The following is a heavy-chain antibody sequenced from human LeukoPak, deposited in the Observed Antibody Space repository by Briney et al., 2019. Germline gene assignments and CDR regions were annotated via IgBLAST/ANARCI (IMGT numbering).Heavy chain of an antibody. V-gene: IGHV1-58*01. CDR1: GFTFTSSA. CDR2: TVVGSGNT. D-gene: IGHD5-12*01. J-gene: IGHJ4*02. Sequence: SVKVSCKASGFTFTSSAVQWVRQARGQRLEWIGWTVVGSGNTNYAQKFQERVTITRDMSTSTAYMELSSLRSEDTAVYYCAAESAPYSGYDSHYFDYWGQGTLVTVSS. CDR3: AAESAPYSGYDSHYFDY.